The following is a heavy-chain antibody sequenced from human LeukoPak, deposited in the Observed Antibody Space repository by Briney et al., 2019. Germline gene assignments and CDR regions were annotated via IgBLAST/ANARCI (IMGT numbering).Heavy chain of an antibody. J-gene: IGHJ4*02. D-gene: IGHD3-9*01. CDR2: IYYSGST. V-gene: IGHV4-59*01. Sequence: PSETLSLTCTVSGGSISSYYWSWIRQPPGKGLEWIGYIYYSGSTNYNPSLKSRVTISVDTSKNQFSLKLSSVTAADTAVYYRARDSDILTGYSLGYFDYWGQGTLVTVSS. CDR1: GGSISSYY. CDR3: ARDSDILTGYSLGYFDY.